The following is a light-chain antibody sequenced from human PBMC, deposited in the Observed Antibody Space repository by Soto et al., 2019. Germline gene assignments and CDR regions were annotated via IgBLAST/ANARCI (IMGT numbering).Light chain of an antibody. CDR1: QDISNY. V-gene: IGKV1-33*01. CDR3: QQYKHLIT. Sequence: DIQMTQSPSSLSASVGDRVTITCQASQDISNYLNWYQQKPGKAPKLLIYDTSNLETGVPSRFSGSGSGTDFTSTITSLQPEDIATHYCQQYKHLITFGQGTRLEIK. J-gene: IGKJ5*01. CDR2: DTS.